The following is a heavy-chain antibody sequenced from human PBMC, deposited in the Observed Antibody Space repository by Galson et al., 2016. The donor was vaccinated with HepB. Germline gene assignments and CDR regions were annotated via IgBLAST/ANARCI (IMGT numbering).Heavy chain of an antibody. Sequence: SLRLSCAASGFIFDDYAMHWVRQAPGQGLEWVSGITWNSGTIGYADSVKGRFTNSRDNAKNSLYLQMNSLRGDDTALYYCAKDIRSVATSLDNWGQGTRVTVSS. J-gene: IGHJ4*02. CDR3: AKDIRSVATSLDN. D-gene: IGHD5-12*01. CDR1: GFIFDDYA. V-gene: IGHV3-9*01. CDR2: ITWNSGTI.